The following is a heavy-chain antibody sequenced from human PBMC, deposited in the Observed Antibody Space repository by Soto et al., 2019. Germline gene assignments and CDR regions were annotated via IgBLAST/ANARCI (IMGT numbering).Heavy chain of an antibody. V-gene: IGHV1-18*01. D-gene: IGHD5-12*01. CDR3: AREGVAPYYYYGMDV. Sequence: ASVKISCKASGYTFTRSGIIWVRQAPGQGLEWMGWISTYNGDTNYAQTFQGRVTMTTDTSTSTVHMEVRSLRSDDTAVYYCAREGVAPYYYYGMDVWGQGTPVTVSS. J-gene: IGHJ6*02. CDR1: GYTFTRSG. CDR2: ISTYNGDT.